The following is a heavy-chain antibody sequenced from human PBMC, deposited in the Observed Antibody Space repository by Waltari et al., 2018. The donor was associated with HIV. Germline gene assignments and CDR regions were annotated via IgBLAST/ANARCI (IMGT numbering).Heavy chain of an antibody. V-gene: IGHV1-69*01. D-gene: IGHD1-26*01. CDR2: IIPIFGTA. CDR1: GVTFSSYA. CDR3: ARSGSGSLVGATVMGARYYYYGMDV. J-gene: IGHJ6*02. Sequence: QVQLVQSESEVMKPGSSVKVFCQYFGVTFSSYAISWVRQAPGQGPEWMGGIIPIFGTANYAQKFQGRVTITADESTSTAYMELSSLRSEDTAVYYCARSGSGSLVGATVMGARYYYYGMDVWGQGTTVTVSS.